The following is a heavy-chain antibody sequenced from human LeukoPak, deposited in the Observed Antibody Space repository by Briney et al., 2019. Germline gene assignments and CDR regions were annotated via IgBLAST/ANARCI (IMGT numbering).Heavy chain of an antibody. CDR1: GFTFSSYA. D-gene: IGHD3-3*01. CDR3: ARALTYYDFWSGSGFDY. V-gene: IGHV3-30-3*01. CDR2: ISYDGSNK. Sequence: PGGSLRLSCAASGFTFSSYAMHWVRQAPGKGLEWVAVISYDGSNKYYADSVKGRFTISRDNSKNTLYLQMNSLRAEDTAVYYCARALTYYDFWSGSGFDYWGQGTLVTVSS. J-gene: IGHJ4*02.